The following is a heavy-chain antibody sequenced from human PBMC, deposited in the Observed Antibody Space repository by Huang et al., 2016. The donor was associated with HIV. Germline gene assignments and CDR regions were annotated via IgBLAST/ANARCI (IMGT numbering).Heavy chain of an antibody. CDR3: AHRYITQSLRSGFDAFDI. CDR2: IYWNDEK. Sequence: QITLKESGPALVKHSQTLTLTCSVSGFSLTTSGVGVGWIRQPPGKALEWLALIYWNDEKRYNPLLRNRRSITRDTSKRQVVLRLTNVNPVDTDTYHCAHRYITQSLRSGFDAFDIWGQGTMVAVSS. D-gene: IGHD1-20*01. V-gene: IGHV2-5*01. CDR1: GFSLTTSGVG. J-gene: IGHJ3*02.